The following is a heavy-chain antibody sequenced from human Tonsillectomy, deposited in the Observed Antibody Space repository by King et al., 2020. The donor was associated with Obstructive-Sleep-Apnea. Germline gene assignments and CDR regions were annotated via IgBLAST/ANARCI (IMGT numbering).Heavy chain of an antibody. CDR2: IIPLLNTT. D-gene: IGHD5-12*01. V-gene: IGHV1-69*16. J-gene: IGHJ4*02. CDR3: VRDSTDILLIN. CDR1: GGSISSQI. Sequence: QLVQSGAEVKKPGSSVKVSCRTSGGSISSQIINWVRQAPGQGLEYMVGIIPLLNTTNYAEKFQGRVTFTPDESTNTAYMDRSSLKSEDTATYYCVRDSTDILLINWGQGTLVTVSS.